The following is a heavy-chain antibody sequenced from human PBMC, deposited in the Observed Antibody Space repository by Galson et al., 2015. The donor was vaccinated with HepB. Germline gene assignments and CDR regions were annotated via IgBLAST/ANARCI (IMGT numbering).Heavy chain of an antibody. J-gene: IGHJ4*02. D-gene: IGHD2-2*01. CDR3: ARDLGYCSSTSCYPDYYMDV. CDR1: GFTFSSYG. V-gene: IGHV3-33*01. Sequence: SLRLSCAASGFTFSSYGMHWVRQAPGKGLEWVAVIWYDGSNKYYADSVKGRFTISRDNSKNTLYLQMNSLRAEDTAVYYCARDLGYCSSTSCYPDYYMDVWGQGTLVTVSS. CDR2: IWYDGSNK.